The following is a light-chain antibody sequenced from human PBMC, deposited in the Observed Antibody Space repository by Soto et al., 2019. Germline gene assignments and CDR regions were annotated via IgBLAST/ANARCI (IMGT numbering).Light chain of an antibody. CDR1: SSDVGRHNY. CDR2: EVS. J-gene: IGLJ1*01. Sequence: QSALTQPASVSGSPGQSITISCTGTSSDVGRHNYVSWYQQHPDKAPKLMIYEVSNRPSGVSNRFSGSKSGNTASLTISGLQAEDEADYYCTSYTSDSTPYVFGTGTKLTVL. CDR3: TSYTSDSTPYV. V-gene: IGLV2-14*01.